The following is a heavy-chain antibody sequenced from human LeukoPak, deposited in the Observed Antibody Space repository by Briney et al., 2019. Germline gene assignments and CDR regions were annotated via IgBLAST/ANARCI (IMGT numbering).Heavy chain of an antibody. CDR3: ARSHPGTTVDGY. D-gene: IGHD6-19*01. V-gene: IGHV3-33*01. CDR2: IWYDGSNK. CDR1: GFNFRSYG. Sequence: PGRSLGLSCAASGFNFRSYGMHWVRQAPGKGLEWVAIIWYDGSNKYHADSVKGRFTISRDNSKNTLFLQMDSLRAEDTAVYYCARSHPGTTVDGYWGQGTLVTVSS. J-gene: IGHJ4*02.